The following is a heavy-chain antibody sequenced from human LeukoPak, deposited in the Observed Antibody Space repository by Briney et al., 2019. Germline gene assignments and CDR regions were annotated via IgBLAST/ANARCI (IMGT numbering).Heavy chain of an antibody. J-gene: IGHJ4*02. V-gene: IGHV4-39*01. CDR3: ARRRSGSYYEYSD. D-gene: IGHD1-26*01. CDR2: IYYSGST. Sequence: SETLSLTCTVSGGSVSSSTHYWGWIRQPPGKGLEWIGSIYYSGSTYYNPSLKSRVTISVDTSKNQFSLKLSSVTAADTAVYHCARRRSGSYYEYSDWGQGTLVTVSS. CDR1: GGSVSSSTHY.